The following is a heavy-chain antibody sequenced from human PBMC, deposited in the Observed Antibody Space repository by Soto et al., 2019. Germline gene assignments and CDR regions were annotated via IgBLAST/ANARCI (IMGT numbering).Heavy chain of an antibody. Sequence: EAAVQDSSNASGYTFTGYYMHWLRQAPGQGLEWMGWINPNSGCTNYAQKFQGWVTMTRDTSISTAYMELSGLRSDDTAVYYCARGASWMLDYWGQGTLVTVSS. CDR3: ARGASWMLDY. J-gene: IGHJ4*02. D-gene: IGHD5-12*01. V-gene: IGHV1-2*04. CDR2: INPNSGCT. CDR1: GYTFTGYY.